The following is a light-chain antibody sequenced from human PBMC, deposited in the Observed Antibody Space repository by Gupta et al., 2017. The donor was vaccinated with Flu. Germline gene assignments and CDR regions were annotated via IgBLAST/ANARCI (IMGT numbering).Light chain of an antibody. J-gene: IGKJ4*01. CDR1: QSLSRNY. V-gene: IGKV3-20*01. CDR3: QQYGSSPLT. CDR2: GAS. Sequence: EIVLTQSPGTLSLSPGERATLSCRDSQSLSRNYLAWYQQKPGQAPRLLIFGASSRATGIPDRFSGSGSGTDFTLTISRLEPEDFAVYYCQQYGSSPLTFGGGTKVEIK.